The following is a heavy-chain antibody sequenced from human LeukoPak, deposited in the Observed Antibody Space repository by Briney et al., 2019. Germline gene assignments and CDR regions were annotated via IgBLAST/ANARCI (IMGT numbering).Heavy chain of an antibody. D-gene: IGHD3-10*01. J-gene: IGHJ6*02. V-gene: IGHV1-69*04. Sequence: SVKVSCKASGGTFSSYAISWVRQAPGQGLEWMGRIIPILGIANYAQKFQGRVTITADKSTSTAYMELSSLRSVDTAVYYCARDPSSGSYYNRPYYYGMDVWGQGTTVTVSS. CDR2: IIPILGIA. CDR3: ARDPSSGSYYNRPYYYGMDV. CDR1: GGTFSSYA.